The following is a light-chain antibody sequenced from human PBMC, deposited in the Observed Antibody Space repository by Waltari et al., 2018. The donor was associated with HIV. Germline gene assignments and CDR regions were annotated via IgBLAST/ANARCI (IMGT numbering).Light chain of an antibody. CDR1: QSGTSSY. J-gene: IGKJ1*01. V-gene: IGKV3-15*01. Sequence: ERVLAQAPGTLASATGERASLACRARQSGTSSYLAWYQPKPGPPPRLLIYAASTRASGVPVRISGTWSATEFTLTISSLQSEDFAVYYCQPYYAWPRTFGQGTRVEIK. CDR3: QPYYAWPRT. CDR2: AAS.